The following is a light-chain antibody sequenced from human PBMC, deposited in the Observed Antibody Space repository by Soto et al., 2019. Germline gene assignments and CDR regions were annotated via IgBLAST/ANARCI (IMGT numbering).Light chain of an antibody. CDR1: SSDVGGYNY. Sequence: QSALTQPRSVSGSPGQSVTISCTGTSSDVGGYNYVSWYQQHPGKAPRLMIYDVSKRPSGVPDRFSGSKSGNTASLTISGLQAADEAVYYCCSYAGTVVLGGGTKLPVL. J-gene: IGLJ2*01. V-gene: IGLV2-11*01. CDR2: DVS. CDR3: CSYAGTVV.